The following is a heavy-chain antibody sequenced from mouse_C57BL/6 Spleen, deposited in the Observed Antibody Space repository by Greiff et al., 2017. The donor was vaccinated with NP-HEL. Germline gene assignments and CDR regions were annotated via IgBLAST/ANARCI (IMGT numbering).Heavy chain of an antibody. D-gene: IGHD1-1*01. CDR1: GYSITSGYY. Sequence: EVKLVESGPGLVKPSQSLSLTCSVTGYSITSGYYWNWIRQFPGNKLEWMGYISYDGSNNYNPSLKNRISITRDTSKNQFFLKLNSVTTEDTATYYCARDGSSPMDYWGQGTSVTVSS. CDR3: ARDGSSPMDY. CDR2: ISYDGSN. J-gene: IGHJ4*01. V-gene: IGHV3-6*01.